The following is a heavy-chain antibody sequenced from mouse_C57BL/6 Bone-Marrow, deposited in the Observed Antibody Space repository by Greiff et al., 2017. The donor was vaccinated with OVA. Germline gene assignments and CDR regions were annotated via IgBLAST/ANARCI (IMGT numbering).Heavy chain of an antibody. V-gene: IGHV5-4*01. CDR2: ISDGGSYT. CDR3: ARDYGSLAY. J-gene: IGHJ3*01. CDR1: GFTFSSYA. Sequence: EVQLVESGGGLVKPGGSLKLSCAASGFTFSSYAMSWVRQTPEKRLEWVATISDGGSYTYYPDNVKGRFTISRDNAKNNLYLQMSHLKSEDTAMYYCARDYGSLAYWGQGTLVTVSA. D-gene: IGHD1-1*01.